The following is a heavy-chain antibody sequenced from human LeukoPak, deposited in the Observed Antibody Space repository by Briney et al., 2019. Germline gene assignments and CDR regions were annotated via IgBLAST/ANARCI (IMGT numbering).Heavy chain of an antibody. CDR1: GFTFSSYG. D-gene: IGHD3-22*01. J-gene: IGHJ4*02. Sequence: GGSLRLSCAASGFTFSSYGMHWVRQAPGKGLEWVAVISYDGSNKYYADSVKGRFTVSRDNSENTLYLQMNSLRAEDTAVYYCARGDSSGYYSSFDYWGQGTLVTVSS. CDR3: ARGDSSGYYSSFDY. CDR2: ISYDGSNK. V-gene: IGHV3-30*03.